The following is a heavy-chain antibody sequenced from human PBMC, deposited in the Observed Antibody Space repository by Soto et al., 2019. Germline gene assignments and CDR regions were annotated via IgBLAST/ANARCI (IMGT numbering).Heavy chain of an antibody. CDR2: IYHSGST. V-gene: IGHV4-4*02. Sequence: LSLTCAVSSGSISSSNWWCWVRQPPGKGLEWIGEIYHSGSTNYNPSLKSRVTISVDKSKNQFSLKLSSVTAADTAVYYCARGGVSSSWKNWFDPWGQGTLVTVS. D-gene: IGHD6-13*01. CDR1: SGSISSSNW. CDR3: ARGGVSSSWKNWFDP. J-gene: IGHJ5*02.